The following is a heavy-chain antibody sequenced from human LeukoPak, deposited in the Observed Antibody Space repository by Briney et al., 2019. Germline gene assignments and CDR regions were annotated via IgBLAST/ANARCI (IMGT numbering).Heavy chain of an antibody. J-gene: IGHJ4*02. V-gene: IGHV1-2*02. CDR2: INPNSGGT. CDR1: GYTFTGYY. D-gene: IGHD6-13*01. Sequence: ASVKVSCEASGYTFTGYYMHWVRQAPGQGLEWMGWINPNSGGTNYAQKFQGRVTMTRDTSISTAYMELSRLRSDDTAVYYCARDRGDSSSWKKHFDYWGQGTLVTVSS. CDR3: ARDRGDSSSWKKHFDY.